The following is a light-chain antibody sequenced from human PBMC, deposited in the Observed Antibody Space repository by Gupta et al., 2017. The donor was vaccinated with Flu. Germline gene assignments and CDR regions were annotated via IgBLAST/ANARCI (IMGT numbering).Light chain of an antibody. CDR3: RAWTRSTGM. CDR1: KLGDKY. V-gene: IGLV3-1*01. Sequence: SYQLTQPPPVSVSPGQTATITCPGDKLGDKYVSWYQQKPGKSPVVIIYQDSKRPSGIPEQFSGSNSGNTATLTISGTQAMEEADYYCRAWTRSTGMFGGGTKVAVL. J-gene: IGLJ3*02. CDR2: QDS.